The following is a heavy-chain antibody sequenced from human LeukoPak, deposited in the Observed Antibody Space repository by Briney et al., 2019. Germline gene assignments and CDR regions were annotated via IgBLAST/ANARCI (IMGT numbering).Heavy chain of an antibody. J-gene: IGHJ4*01. CDR2: IWFDGNNI. CDR3: AREGEDYGDYPEY. V-gene: IGHV3-33*01. CDR1: GFRFSNYG. D-gene: IGHD4-17*01. Sequence: PGRSPRLSCTASGFRFSNYGMHWVRQAPGKGLEWVSVIWFDGNNIDYADSVKGRFTISRDNSKNTLYLQMNRLRVEDTAVYYCAREGEDYGDYPEYWGQGTLVTVSS.